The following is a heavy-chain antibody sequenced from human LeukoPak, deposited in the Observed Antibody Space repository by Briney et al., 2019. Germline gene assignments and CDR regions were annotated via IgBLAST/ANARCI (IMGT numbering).Heavy chain of an antibody. V-gene: IGHV1-2*02. CDR1: GYTFTGYY. J-gene: IGHJ4*02. Sequence: ASVKVSCKASGYTFTGYYMHWVRQAPGQGLEWMGCINPNSGGTNYAQKFQGRVTMTRDTSISTAYMELSRLRSDDTAVYYCARSFLSRYCTNGVCWFDYWGQGTLVTVSS. CDR2: INPNSGGT. CDR3: ARSFLSRYCTNGVCWFDY. D-gene: IGHD2-8*01.